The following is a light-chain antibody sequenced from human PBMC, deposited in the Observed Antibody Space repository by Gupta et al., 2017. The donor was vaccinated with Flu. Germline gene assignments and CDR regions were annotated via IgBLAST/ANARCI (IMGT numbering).Light chain of an antibody. CDR3: QQYGSPPPLT. V-gene: IGKV3-20*01. CDR1: QSGSGTY. J-gene: IGKJ4*01. CDR2: GAA. Sequence: ALSLSSGERATLSCRASQSGSGTYLAWYQQQPGQAPRLLIYGAASRATGIPARFSGTGSAADFTLTISRLEPEDFGVYYCQQYGSPPPLTFGGGTKVEIK.